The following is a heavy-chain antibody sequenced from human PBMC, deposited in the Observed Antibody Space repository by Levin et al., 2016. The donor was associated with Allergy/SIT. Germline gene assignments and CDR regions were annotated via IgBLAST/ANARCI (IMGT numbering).Heavy chain of an antibody. V-gene: IGHV3-21*01. D-gene: IGHD1-26*01. J-gene: IGHJ4*02. CDR2: ISSSSSYI. Sequence: WIRQPPGKGLEWVSSISSSSSYIYYADSVKGRFTISRDNAKNSLYLQMNSLRAEDTAVYYCARDLVGANYYFDYWGQGTLVTVSS. CDR3: ARDLVGANYYFDY.